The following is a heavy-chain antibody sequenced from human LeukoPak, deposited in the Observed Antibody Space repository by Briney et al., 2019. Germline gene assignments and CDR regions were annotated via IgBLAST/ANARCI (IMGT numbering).Heavy chain of an antibody. CDR2: IYYSGST. CDR1: GDSISSSSYY. Sequence: SETLSLTCTVSGDSISSSSYYWGRVRQPPGKGLEWIGSIYYSGSTYYNPSLKSRLTISVDTSKNQFSLKLSSVTAADTAVYYCASDLTYYDFWSGYYLYNWFDPWGQGTLVTVSS. D-gene: IGHD3-3*01. V-gene: IGHV4-39*01. J-gene: IGHJ5*02. CDR3: ASDLTYYDFWSGYYLYNWFDP.